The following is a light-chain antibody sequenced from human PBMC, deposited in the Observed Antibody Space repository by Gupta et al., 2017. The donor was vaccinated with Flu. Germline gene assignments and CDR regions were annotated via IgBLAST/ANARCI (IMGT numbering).Light chain of an antibody. CDR2: VNN. Sequence: QSGLTQPPSASGTPGQRVSISCSGSSSTIGSNAVNWYQHLPGTAPKLLIYVNNQRPSGVPDRFSGSKSGTSASLAISGLQAADEGDYYCASWDDSLSGQVVFGGGTKLTV. CDR1: SSTIGSNA. V-gene: IGLV1-44*01. CDR3: ASWDDSLSGQVV. J-gene: IGLJ2*01.